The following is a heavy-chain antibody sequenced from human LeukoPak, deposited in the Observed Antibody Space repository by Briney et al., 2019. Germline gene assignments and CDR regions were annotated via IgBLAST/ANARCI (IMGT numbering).Heavy chain of an antibody. J-gene: IGHJ4*02. V-gene: IGHV4-34*01. CDR2: INHSGST. CDR3: ARDHVITFGGVIVPYYFDY. Sequence: SETLSLTCAVYGGSFSGYYWSWIRQPPGKGLEWIGEINHSGSTNYNPSIKSRVTISVDTSKNQFSLKLSSVTAADTAVYYCARDHVITFGGVIVPYYFDYWGQGTLVTVSS. CDR1: GGSFSGYY. D-gene: IGHD3-16*02.